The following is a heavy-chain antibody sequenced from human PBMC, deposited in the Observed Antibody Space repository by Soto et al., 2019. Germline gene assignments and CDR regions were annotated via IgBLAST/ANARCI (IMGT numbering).Heavy chain of an antibody. D-gene: IGHD2-21*02. CDR3: ARDQGDG. Sequence: PGGSLRRSCAASGFTFSSYVMHWVRQAPGKGLEWVAVIWYDGSDTYYADSVKGRFTISRDNSKNTLYLQMNSLRADDTAVYYCARDQGDGWGQGTLVTVSS. CDR2: IWYDGSDT. CDR1: GFTFSSYV. J-gene: IGHJ4*02. V-gene: IGHV3-33*01.